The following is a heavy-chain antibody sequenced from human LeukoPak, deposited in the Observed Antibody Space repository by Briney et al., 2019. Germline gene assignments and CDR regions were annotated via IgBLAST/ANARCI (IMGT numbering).Heavy chain of an antibody. CDR2: ISDSGGDT. V-gene: IGHV3-23*01. Sequence: GGSLRLSCAASGFTSSNYAMTWVRQAPEKGLEWVSGISDSGGDTYYADSVKGRFIISRDNSKGTLYLQMNSLRVEDTAVYYCAKPWLLYSSTRYDYWGQGTLVTVSP. D-gene: IGHD6-13*01. CDR1: GFTSSNYA. CDR3: AKPWLLYSSTRYDY. J-gene: IGHJ4*02.